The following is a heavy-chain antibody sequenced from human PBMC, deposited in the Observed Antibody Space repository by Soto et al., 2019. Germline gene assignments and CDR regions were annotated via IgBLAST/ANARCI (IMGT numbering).Heavy chain of an antibody. CDR3: ARVLAPLYYGSVDP. V-gene: IGHV1-2*02. J-gene: IGHJ5*02. Sequence: GASVKVSCKASGYTFTGYYMHWVRQAPGQGLEGMGWINSNSGGTNYAQKFQGRVTMIRDTSISTAYMELSRLRSDDTAVYYCARVLAPLYYGSVDPWGQGTLVTVSS. CDR1: GYTFTGYY. CDR2: INSNSGGT. D-gene: IGHD3-10*01.